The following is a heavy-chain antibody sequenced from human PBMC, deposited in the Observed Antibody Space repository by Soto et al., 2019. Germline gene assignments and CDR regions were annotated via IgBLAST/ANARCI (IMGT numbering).Heavy chain of an antibody. CDR1: GFTFSSYA. Sequence: GGSLRLSCAASGFTFSSYAMSWVRQAPGKGLEWVSAISGSGGSTYYADSMKGRFTISRDNSKNTLYLQMNSLRAEDTAVYYCSKSGQQLVSVLFDYWGQGTLVTVSS. CDR2: ISGSGGST. V-gene: IGHV3-23*01. D-gene: IGHD6-13*01. CDR3: SKSGQQLVSVLFDY. J-gene: IGHJ4*02.